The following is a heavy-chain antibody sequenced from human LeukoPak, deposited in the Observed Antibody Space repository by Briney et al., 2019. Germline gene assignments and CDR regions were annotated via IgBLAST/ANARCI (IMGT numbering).Heavy chain of an antibody. CDR3: ARGQLRFSYCYYMDV. V-gene: IGHV3-7*01. CDR2: IKQDGSKK. CDR1: GFTFSNYW. D-gene: IGHD3-3*01. J-gene: IGHJ6*03. Sequence: GGSLRLSCTASGFTFSNYWMHWVRQAPGKGLEWVATIKQDGSKKYYVDSVKGRFTISRDNAKNSLYLQMNSLRAEDTAVYYCARGQLRFSYCYYMDVWGKGTTVTVSS.